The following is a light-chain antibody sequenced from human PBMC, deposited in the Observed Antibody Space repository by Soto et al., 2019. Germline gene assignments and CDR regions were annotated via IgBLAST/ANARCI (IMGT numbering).Light chain of an antibody. CDR3: QQYNSYPVT. Sequence: DIQMTQSPSTLSASVGDRVTIPCRASQIIRSWLAWYQQKPGKAPNFLIYKASSLESGVPSRFSGSGSGTEFTLTISSLQPDDFATYYCQQYNSYPVTFGGGTKVEIK. J-gene: IGKJ4*01. CDR1: QIIRSW. CDR2: KAS. V-gene: IGKV1-5*03.